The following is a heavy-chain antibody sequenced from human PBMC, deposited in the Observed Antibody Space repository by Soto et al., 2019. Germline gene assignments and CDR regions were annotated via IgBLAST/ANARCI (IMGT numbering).Heavy chain of an antibody. V-gene: IGHV3-74*01. J-gene: IGHJ6*03. CDR1: GFTFSSYW. CDR2: INSDGSST. D-gene: IGHD2-2*01. CDR3: ARYSKVVPAAIPYYYMDV. Sequence: EVQLVESGGGLVQPGGSLRLSCAASGFTFSSYWMHWVRQAPGKGLVWVSRINSDGSSTSYADSVKGRFTISRDNAKNTLYLQMNSLRAEDTAVYYCARYSKVVPAAIPYYYMDVWGKGTTVTVSS.